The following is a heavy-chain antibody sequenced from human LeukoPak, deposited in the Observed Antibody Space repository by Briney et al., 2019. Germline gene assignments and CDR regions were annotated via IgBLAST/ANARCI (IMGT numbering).Heavy chain of an antibody. CDR2: IRYDGNNE. Sequence: GGSLRLSCAASGFTFSSHGIHWVRQAPGKGLEWVAFIRYDGNNEYHADSVKGRFTISRDNSKNTLYLQMNSLRVDDTSVYYCARVMSRGVTSTPDYWGQGTLVTVSS. D-gene: IGHD3-10*01. J-gene: IGHJ4*02. CDR1: GFTFSSHG. V-gene: IGHV3-30*02. CDR3: ARVMSRGVTSTPDY.